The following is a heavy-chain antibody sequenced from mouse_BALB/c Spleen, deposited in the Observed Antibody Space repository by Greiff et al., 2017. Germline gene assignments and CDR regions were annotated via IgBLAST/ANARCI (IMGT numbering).Heavy chain of an antibody. CDR2: ISYSGST. CDR1: GYSITSDYA. J-gene: IGHJ3*01. D-gene: IGHD2-1*01. CDR3: ARWGNYFAWFAY. Sequence: VQLQQSGPGLVKPSQSLSLTCTVTGYSITSDYAWNWIRQFPGNKLEWMGYISYSGSTSYNPSLKSRISITRDTSKNQFFLQLNSVTTEDTATYYCARWGNYFAWFAYWGQGTLVTVSA. V-gene: IGHV3-2*02.